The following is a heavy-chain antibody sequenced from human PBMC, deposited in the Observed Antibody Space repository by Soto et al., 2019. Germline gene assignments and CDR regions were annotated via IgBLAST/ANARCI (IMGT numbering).Heavy chain of an antibody. CDR2: IYPKSGGT. CDR3: ARRALPTVTPVGLDS. V-gene: IGHV1-2*02. D-gene: IGHD4-17*01. J-gene: IGHJ4*02. Sequence: ASVKVSCKASGYTFTGHYIHWVRQVPGQGLEWMGWIYPKSGGTKYAQKFQGRVTMTRDTSISTVYMDLSRLRFDDTAVYYCARRALPTVTPVGLDSWGQGAPVTAST. CDR1: GYTFTGHY.